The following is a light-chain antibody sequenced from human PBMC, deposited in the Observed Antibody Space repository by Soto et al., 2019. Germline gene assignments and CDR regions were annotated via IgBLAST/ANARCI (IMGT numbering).Light chain of an antibody. CDR3: MQALQTSFT. V-gene: IGKV2-28*01. J-gene: IGKJ3*01. CDR2: LAS. CDR1: QSLLHRNGNNH. Sequence: DIVMTQSPLSLSVTPGEAASISCRCTQSLLHRNGNNHLDWYLQKPGQSPQLLISLASNRASGVPDRFSGSGSGTDFMLHISRVEAEDVGVYYCMQALQTSFTFGPGTKVDL.